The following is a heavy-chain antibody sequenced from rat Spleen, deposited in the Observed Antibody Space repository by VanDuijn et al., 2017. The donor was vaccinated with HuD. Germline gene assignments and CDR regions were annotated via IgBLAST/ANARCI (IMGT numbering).Heavy chain of an antibody. D-gene: IGHD1-2*01. V-gene: IGHV5-22*01. Sequence: EVQLVESGGGLVQPGRSLKLSCAASGFTFSDFYMAWVRQAPKKGLEWVASIKYEDFTPYYRDSVKGRFTISRDNAKNTLYLQMNSLKSDDTATYYCTTSIAATTYWGQGVMVTVSS. J-gene: IGHJ2*01. CDR2: IKYEDFTP. CDR3: TTSIAATTY. CDR1: GFTFSDFY.